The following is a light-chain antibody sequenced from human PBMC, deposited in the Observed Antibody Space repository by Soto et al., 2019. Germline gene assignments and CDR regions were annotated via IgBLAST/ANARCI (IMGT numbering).Light chain of an antibody. Sequence: QSVLTQPPSACGTPGQGFTISCSGSTSNIGSNYVYWYQQLPGTAPKLLIYRNNQRPSGVPDRFSGSKSGTSDSLAISGLRSDDEDDYFCATWDDSLNGFYVFGTGTKVTV. CDR3: ATWDDSLNGFYV. CDR2: RNN. V-gene: IGLV1-47*01. J-gene: IGLJ1*01. CDR1: TSNIGSNY.